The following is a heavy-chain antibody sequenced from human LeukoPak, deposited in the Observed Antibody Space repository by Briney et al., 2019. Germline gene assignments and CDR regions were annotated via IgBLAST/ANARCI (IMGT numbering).Heavy chain of an antibody. Sequence: GESLKISCKGSAYSFTSYYIGCLRQLPRKGLEWMGIIYPGDSDSRNNPYFQGQVTISADKSISTAYLQWSSLKASDTAMYYCARLKRGTIPSIFDYWGQGTLVTVSS. V-gene: IGHV5-51*01. CDR1: AYSFTSYY. J-gene: IGHJ4*02. D-gene: IGHD4/OR15-4a*01. CDR3: ARLKRGTIPSIFDY. CDR2: IYPGDSDS.